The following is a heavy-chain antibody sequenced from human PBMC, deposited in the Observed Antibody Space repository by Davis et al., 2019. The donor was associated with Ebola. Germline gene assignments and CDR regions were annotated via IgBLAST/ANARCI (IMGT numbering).Heavy chain of an antibody. CDR2: ISAYNGNT. J-gene: IGHJ6*02. CDR3: ARDGEQWLPHYYGMDV. Sequence: ASVKVSCKASGYTFTSYGISWVRQAPGQGLEWMGWISAYNGNTNYAQKLQGRVTMTTDTSTTTAYMDLRILTSDDTAVFYCARDGEQWLPHYYGMDVWGQGTTVTVSS. CDR1: GYTFTSYG. D-gene: IGHD6-19*01. V-gene: IGHV1-18*01.